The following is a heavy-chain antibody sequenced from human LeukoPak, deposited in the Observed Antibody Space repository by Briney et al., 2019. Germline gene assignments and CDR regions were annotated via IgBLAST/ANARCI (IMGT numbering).Heavy chain of an antibody. V-gene: IGHV4-39*07. CDR1: GGSISSSSCY. J-gene: IGHJ4*02. D-gene: IGHD5-12*01. CDR3: ARSRMVARINLLHCHSYFDY. Sequence: PSETLSLTCTVSGGSISSSSCYWGWIRQPPGKGLEWFGSIYYSGSTYYNPSLKSRVTISVDTSKNQFSLKLSSVTAAETAVYYCARSRMVARINLLHCHSYFDYWGQGTLVTVSS. CDR2: IYYSGST.